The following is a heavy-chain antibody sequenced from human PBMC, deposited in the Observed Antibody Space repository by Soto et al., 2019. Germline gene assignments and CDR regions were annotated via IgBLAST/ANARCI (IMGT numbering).Heavy chain of an antibody. J-gene: IGHJ6*02. D-gene: IGHD4-17*01. CDR1: GGTFSSYA. Sequence: SVKVSCKASGGTFSSYAISWVRQAPGQGLEWMGGIIPIFRTADYAQKFQGRVTITADESTSTAYMELSSLRSEDTAVYYCATGVYGDYVGSAYYGMDVWGQGTTVTVSS. V-gene: IGHV1-69*13. CDR2: IIPIFRTA. CDR3: ATGVYGDYVGSAYYGMDV.